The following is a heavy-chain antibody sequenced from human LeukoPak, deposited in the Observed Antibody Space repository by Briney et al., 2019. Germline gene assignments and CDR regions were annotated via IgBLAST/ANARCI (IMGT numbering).Heavy chain of an antibody. J-gene: IGHJ4*02. CDR3: ARQDLAVSGIDY. CDR1: GGSTSSGSHY. V-gene: IGHV4-39*01. Sequence: PSETLSLTCTVSGGSTSSGSHYWGWVRQPPGNGLEWLGSIYYSGTTYYSPSLKSRVSISLDTSKDQFSLKLNSVTAADTAVYYCARQDLAVSGIDYWGQGTLVTVSS. CDR2: IYYSGTT. D-gene: IGHD6-13*01.